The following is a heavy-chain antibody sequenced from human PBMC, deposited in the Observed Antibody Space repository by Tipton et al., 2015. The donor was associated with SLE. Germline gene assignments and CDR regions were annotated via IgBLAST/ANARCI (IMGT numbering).Heavy chain of an antibody. CDR3: ARDEYRYDTTGYHLLGHFDF. Sequence: TLSLTCSVSGGSINVGFYYWGWIRQPPGKGLEWVGTVYYTGNTFYNPSLKSRVTISVDTSKNQFSLNLSSVTAADTAVYYCARDEYRYDTTGYHLLGHFDFWGQGTLVTVSS. J-gene: IGHJ4*02. CDR2: VYYTGNT. V-gene: IGHV4-39*07. CDR1: GGSINVGFYY. D-gene: IGHD3-22*01.